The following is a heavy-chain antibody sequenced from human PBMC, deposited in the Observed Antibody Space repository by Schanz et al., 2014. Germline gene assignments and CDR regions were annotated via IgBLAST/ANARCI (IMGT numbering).Heavy chain of an antibody. Sequence: EVQLLESGGGLVQPGGSLRLSCEASGFSFGNYWMTWVRQAPGKGLEWVANIKQDESEKYYVDSVKGRFTISRDNSKNSLYLEMNSLRAEDTALYYCARDRRNADLDYWGQGTLVTVSS. CDR3: ARDRRNADLDY. D-gene: IGHD1-1*01. J-gene: IGHJ4*02. CDR1: GFSFGNYW. CDR2: IKQDESEK. V-gene: IGHV3-7*01.